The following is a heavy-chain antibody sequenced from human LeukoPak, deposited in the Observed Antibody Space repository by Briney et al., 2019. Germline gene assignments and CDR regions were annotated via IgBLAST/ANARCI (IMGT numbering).Heavy chain of an antibody. CDR1: GVSFSGYY. CDR2: INHSGST. J-gene: IGHJ6*04. D-gene: IGHD2-2*01. CDR3: ARGRRHIVVVPAAKDGMDV. V-gene: IGHV4-34*01. Sequence: SETLSLTCAVYGVSFSGYYWSWLRQPPGKGLEWLGEINHSGSTNYNPSLKSRVTISVDTSKNQFSLKLSSVTAADTAVYYCARGRRHIVVVPAAKDGMDVWGKGTTVTVSS.